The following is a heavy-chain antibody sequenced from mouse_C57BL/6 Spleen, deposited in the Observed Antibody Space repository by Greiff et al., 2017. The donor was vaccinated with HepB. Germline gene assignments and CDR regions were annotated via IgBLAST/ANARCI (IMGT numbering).Heavy chain of an antibody. D-gene: IGHD2-1*01. Sequence: VKLQQSGPELVKPGASVKISCKASGYAFSSSWMNWVKQRPGKGLEWIGRIYPGDGDTNYNGKFKGKATLTADQSSSPAYMQRSSLTSEDSAVYVCAVDGNYDYWGQGTTLTVSS. CDR1: GYAFSSSW. J-gene: IGHJ2*01. V-gene: IGHV1-82*01. CDR3: AVDGNYDY. CDR2: IYPGDGDT.